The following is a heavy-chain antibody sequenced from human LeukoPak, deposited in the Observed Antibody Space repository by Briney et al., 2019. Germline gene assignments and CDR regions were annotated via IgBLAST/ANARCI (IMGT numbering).Heavy chain of an antibody. CDR2: INPSGGST. CDR3: ARLRNRFMALDY. V-gene: IGHV1-46*01. D-gene: IGHD1-14*01. J-gene: IGHJ4*02. CDR1: GYTFTSYY. Sequence: ASVKVSCKASGYTFTSYYMHWVRQAPGQGLEWMGIINPSGGSTSYAQKFQGRVTMTRDRSTSTVYMELSRLRSDDTAVYYCARLRNRFMALDYWGQGTLVTVSS.